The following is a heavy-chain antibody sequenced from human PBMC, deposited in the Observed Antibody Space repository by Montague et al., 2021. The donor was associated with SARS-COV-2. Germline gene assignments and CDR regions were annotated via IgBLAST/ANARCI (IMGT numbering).Heavy chain of an antibody. CDR3: ARMAMVRGVPLDY. CDR1: GFSHSTSGMC. V-gene: IGHV2-70*11. J-gene: IGHJ4*02. D-gene: IGHD3-10*01. CDR2: IDWDDDK. Sequence: PALVKPTQTLTLTCTFSGFSHSTSGMCVSWIRQPPGKALEWLARIDWDDDKYYSTSLKTRLTISKDTSKNQVVLTMTNMDPVDTATYYCARMAMVRGVPLDYWGQGTLVTVSS.